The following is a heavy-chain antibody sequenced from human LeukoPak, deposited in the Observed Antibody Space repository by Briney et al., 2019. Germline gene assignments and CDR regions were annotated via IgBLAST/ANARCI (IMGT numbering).Heavy chain of an antibody. J-gene: IGHJ4*02. CDR3: AKDRGIAAAGPTPH. CDR1: GFTFSRNG. D-gene: IGHD6-13*01. CDR2: ISGSGGST. Sequence: GGSLRLSCAASGFTFSRNGMTWVRQAPGKGLEWVSAISGSGGSTYYADSVKGRFTISRDNSKNSLYLQMNSLRAEDTAVYYCAKDRGIAAAGPTPHWGQGTLVTVSS. V-gene: IGHV3-23*01.